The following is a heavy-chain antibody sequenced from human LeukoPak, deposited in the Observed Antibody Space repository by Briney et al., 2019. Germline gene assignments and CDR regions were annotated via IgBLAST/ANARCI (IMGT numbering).Heavy chain of an antibody. V-gene: IGHV4-39*07. CDR1: GGSISSSSYY. Sequence: PSETLSLTCTVSGGSISSSSYYWGWIRQPPGKGLEWIGSIYYSGSTYYNPSLKSRVTISVDTSKNQFSLKLSSVTAADTAVYYCARDRMTTVISRAFDIWGQGTMVTVSS. J-gene: IGHJ3*02. D-gene: IGHD4-17*01. CDR2: IYYSGST. CDR3: ARDRMTTVISRAFDI.